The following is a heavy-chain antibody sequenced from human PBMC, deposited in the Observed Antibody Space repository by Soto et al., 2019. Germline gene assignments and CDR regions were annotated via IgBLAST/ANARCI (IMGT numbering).Heavy chain of an antibody. D-gene: IGHD5-18*01. CDR3: AHTTTTWIQPWTDFHYGMGV. Sequence: QITLKESGPTLVEPTQTLTLTCTFSGISLSTGGVGVGWVRQPPGKALGWLALIYWNDDKRYSPSLKSRLTITKDTSKNQVVLRVSNMDPADTATYYCAHTTTTWIQPWTDFHYGMGVWGQGTTVTVSS. CDR2: IYWNDDK. V-gene: IGHV2-5*01. J-gene: IGHJ6*02. CDR1: GISLSTGGVG.